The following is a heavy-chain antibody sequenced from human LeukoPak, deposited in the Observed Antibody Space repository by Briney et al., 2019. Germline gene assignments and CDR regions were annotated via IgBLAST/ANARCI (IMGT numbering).Heavy chain of an antibody. V-gene: IGHV4-34*01. Sequence: SETLSLTCAVYGGSFSGYYWSWIRQPPGKGLEWIGEINHSGSTNYNPSLKSRVTISVDTSKNQFSPKLSSVTAADTAVYYCARSTYGGNLPSYWGQGTLVTVSS. J-gene: IGHJ4*02. D-gene: IGHD4-23*01. CDR2: INHSGST. CDR1: GGSFSGYY. CDR3: ARSTYGGNLPSY.